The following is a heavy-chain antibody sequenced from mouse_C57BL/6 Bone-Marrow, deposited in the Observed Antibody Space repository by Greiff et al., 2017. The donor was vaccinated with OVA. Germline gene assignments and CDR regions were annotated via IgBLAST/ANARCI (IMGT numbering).Heavy chain of an antibody. CDR3: SRGVCNVYYFGY. D-gene: IGHD2-1*01. CDR1: GYTFTSYG. Sequence: VQLQQSGAELVRPGASVKLSCKASGYTFTSYGISWVKQRTGQGLEWIGEIYPRSGNTYYNEKFKGQATLTADNSSSTAYLQLSSLTSEDSAVYVCSRGVCNVYYFGYWGQGTTLTVSS. CDR2: IYPRSGNT. V-gene: IGHV1-81*01. J-gene: IGHJ2*01.